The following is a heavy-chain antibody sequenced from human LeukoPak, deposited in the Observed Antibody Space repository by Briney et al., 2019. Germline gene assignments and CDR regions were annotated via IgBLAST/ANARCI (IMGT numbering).Heavy chain of an antibody. CDR3: ALNPDYYGSGSFDY. J-gene: IGHJ4*02. Sequence: GGSLRLSCAASGFTFSNYWMTWVRQAPGKGLEWVANIKPDGSAQYYADSVKGRFTISRDNAKNSLYLQMNSLRAEDTAVYYCALNPDYYGSGSFDYWGQGTLVTVSS. D-gene: IGHD3-10*01. CDR2: IKPDGSAQ. V-gene: IGHV3-7*01. CDR1: GFTFSNYW.